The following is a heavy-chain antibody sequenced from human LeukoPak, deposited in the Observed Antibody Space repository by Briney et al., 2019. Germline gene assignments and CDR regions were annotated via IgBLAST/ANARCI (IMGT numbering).Heavy chain of an antibody. V-gene: IGHV1-46*01. D-gene: IGHD5-24*01. J-gene: IGHJ3*01. CDR2: IIPSDGYT. Sequence: EASVKVSCKASGYTFTSYYMHWVRQAPGPGLEWMGTIIPSDGYTSYAQRFQDRVTMTRDMSSSTVYMELSSLRSEDTAIYYCARIRDGYNDAYDLWGQGTVVTVPS. CDR3: ARIRDGYNDAYDL. CDR1: GYTFTSYY.